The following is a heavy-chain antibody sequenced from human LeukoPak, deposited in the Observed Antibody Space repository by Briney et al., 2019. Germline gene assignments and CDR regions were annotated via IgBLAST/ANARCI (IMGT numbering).Heavy chain of an antibody. V-gene: IGHV3-30*02. D-gene: IGHD3-9*01. CDR2: IRYDGSNK. J-gene: IGHJ4*02. CDR3: AKMNVHFDWLLAVDY. CDR1: GFTFSSDV. Sequence: GGSLRLSCAASGFTFSSDVMYSVRQAPGKGLEWVAYIRYDGSNKYYADSVKGRFTISRDNSKNTLYLQMNSLRAEDTAVYYCAKMNVHFDWLLAVDYWGQGTLVTVSS.